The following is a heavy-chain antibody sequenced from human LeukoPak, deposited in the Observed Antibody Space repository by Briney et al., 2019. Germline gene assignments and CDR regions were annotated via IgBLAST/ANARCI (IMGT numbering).Heavy chain of an antibody. Sequence: SETLSLTCTVSGGSISSYYWSWIRQPPGKGLEWIGYIYYTGSTNYNPSLKSRVTISVDTSKNHFSLKLTSVTAADTAVYYCARRSYYYYGMDVWGQGTTVTVSS. CDR2: IYYTGST. CDR1: GGSISSYY. J-gene: IGHJ6*02. CDR3: ARRSYYYYGMDV. V-gene: IGHV4-59*01.